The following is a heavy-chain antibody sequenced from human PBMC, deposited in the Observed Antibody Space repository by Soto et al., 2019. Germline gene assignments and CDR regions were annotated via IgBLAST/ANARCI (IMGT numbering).Heavy chain of an antibody. J-gene: IGHJ4*02. CDR2: INPNGGST. CDR1: ADTFTSYY. Sequence: ASVKVSCKAPADTFTSYYIHWVRQAPGHGLEWMGIINPNGGSTRFAQTFQGRITMTTDTSTSTVYMELRSLRSEDTAVYYCARGGGVGATNFDYWGQGTLVTVSS. D-gene: IGHD1-26*01. V-gene: IGHV1-46*01. CDR3: ARGGGVGATNFDY.